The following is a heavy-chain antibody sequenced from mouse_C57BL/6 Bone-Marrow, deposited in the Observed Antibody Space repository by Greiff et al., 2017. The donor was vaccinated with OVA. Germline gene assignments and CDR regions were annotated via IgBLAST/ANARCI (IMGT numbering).Heavy chain of an antibody. CDR1: GFTFSSYA. V-gene: IGHV5S21*01. CDR2: ISSGGDYT. Sequence: EVQVVESGEGLVKPGGSLKLSCAASGFTFSSYAMSWVRQTPEKRLEWVAYISSGGDYTYYADTVKGRFPISRDNARNTLYLQMSSLKSEDTAMYYCARGGYLPGDWYFDVWGTGTTVTVSS. J-gene: IGHJ1*03. D-gene: IGHD2-1*01. CDR3: ARGGYLPGDWYFDV.